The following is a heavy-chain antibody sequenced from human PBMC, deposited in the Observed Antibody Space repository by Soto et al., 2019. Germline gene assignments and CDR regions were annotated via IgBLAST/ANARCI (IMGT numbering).Heavy chain of an antibody. CDR3: VRYCSTTKCPFDY. J-gene: IGHJ4*02. Sequence: SGTLSLTCTVSCGSISSGGSYWGWIRQPPGKGLEWIGYIYYSGNTYFNPSLKSRVTLSVDTSKNQFSLNLSSVTAADTAVYYCVRYCSTTKCPFDYWGQGTLVTVSS. CDR2: IYYSGNT. CDR1: CGSISSGGSY. V-gene: IGHV4-30-4*01. D-gene: IGHD2-2*01.